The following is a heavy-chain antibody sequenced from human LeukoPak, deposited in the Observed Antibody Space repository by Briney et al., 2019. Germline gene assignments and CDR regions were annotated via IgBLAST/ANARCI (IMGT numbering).Heavy chain of an antibody. CDR2: ISYDGRNK. CDR1: GFTFSSYA. Sequence: GGSLRLSCAASGFTFSSYAMHWVRQAPGKGLEWVAVISYDGRNKYYADSVKGRFTISRDNSKNTLYLQMNSLRAEDTAVYYCARDTVHGDYFDYWGQGTLVTVSS. J-gene: IGHJ4*02. D-gene: IGHD4-17*01. V-gene: IGHV3-30*04. CDR3: ARDTVHGDYFDY.